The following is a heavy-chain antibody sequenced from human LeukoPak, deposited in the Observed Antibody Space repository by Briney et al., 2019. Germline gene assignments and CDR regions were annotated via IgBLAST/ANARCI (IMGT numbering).Heavy chain of an antibody. CDR3: AKDRLLRWFGELSWFDH. D-gene: IGHD3-10*01. CDR2: ISGSGGST. J-gene: IGHJ5*02. Sequence: RPGGSLRLSCAASGFTFSSYAMSWVRQAPGKGLEWVSAISGSGGSTYYADSVKGRFTISRDNSKNTPYLQMNSLRAEDTAVYYCAKDRLLRWFGELSWFDHWGQGTLVTVSS. V-gene: IGHV3-23*01. CDR1: GFTFSSYA.